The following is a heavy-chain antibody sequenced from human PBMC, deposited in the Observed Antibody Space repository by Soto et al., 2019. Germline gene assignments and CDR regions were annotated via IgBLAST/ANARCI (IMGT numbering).Heavy chain of an antibody. CDR1: GYTFTDYY. J-gene: IGHJ5*02. D-gene: IGHD3-3*01. CDR2: INPKSGDT. CDR3: AREKGLRFLEWPSSFDP. V-gene: IGHV1-2*02. Sequence: RASVKVSCKASGYTFTDYYMHWVRQAPGQGLEWMGWINPKSGDTNYPQKFKGRVTMTRDTSISTAYMELSRLTSDDTAVYYCAREKGLRFLEWPSSFDPWGQGTPVTVSS.